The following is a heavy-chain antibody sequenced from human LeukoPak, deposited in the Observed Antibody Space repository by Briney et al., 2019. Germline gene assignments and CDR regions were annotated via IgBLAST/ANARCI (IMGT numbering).Heavy chain of an antibody. CDR2: IYYSGST. CDR3: ARTNYDFWSGYPGAFDI. Sequence: PSETLSLTCTDSAGSISSYYWSWIRQPPGKGLEWIGYIYYSGSTNYNPSLKSRVTISVDTSKNQFSLKLSSVTAADTAVYYCARTNYDFWSGYPGAFDIWGQGTMVTVSS. V-gene: IGHV4-59*08. J-gene: IGHJ3*02. CDR1: AGSISSYY. D-gene: IGHD3-3*01.